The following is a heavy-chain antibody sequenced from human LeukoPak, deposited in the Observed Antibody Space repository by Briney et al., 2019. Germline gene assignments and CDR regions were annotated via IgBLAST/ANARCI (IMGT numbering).Heavy chain of an antibody. CDR2: INPSGGST. V-gene: IGHV1-46*01. D-gene: IGHD5-18*01. Sequence: ASVKVSCKASGYTFTGYYMHWVRQAPGQGLVWMGIINPSGGSTSYAQKFQGRVTMTRDTSTSTAYMELSSLRSEDTAVYYCASCGYSSDYYGMDVWGQGTTVTVSS. CDR3: ASCGYSSDYYGMDV. J-gene: IGHJ6*02. CDR1: GYTFTGYY.